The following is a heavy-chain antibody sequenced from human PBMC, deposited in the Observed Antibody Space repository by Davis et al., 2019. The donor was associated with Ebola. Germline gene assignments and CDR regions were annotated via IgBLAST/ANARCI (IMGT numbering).Heavy chain of an antibody. CDR1: GYTFTGYY. CDR3: AREDSSLDAFDI. Sequence: ASVKVSCKASGYTFTGYYMHWVRQAPGQGLEWMGWMNPNSGNTGYAQKFQGRVTMTRNTSISTAYMELSSLRSEDTAVYYCAREDSSLDAFDIWGQGTMVTVSS. J-gene: IGHJ3*02. CDR2: MNPNSGNT. V-gene: IGHV1-8*02. D-gene: IGHD2-2*01.